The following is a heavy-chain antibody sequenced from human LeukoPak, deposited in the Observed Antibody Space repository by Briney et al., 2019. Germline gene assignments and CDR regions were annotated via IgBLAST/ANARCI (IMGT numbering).Heavy chain of an antibody. Sequence: SETLSLTCTVSGGSISAYYWTWIRQPPGKGLEWIGDIYNSGSTSYNPSLKSRVTMSVDTSKNQCSLKLSSVTAADTAVYYCARDRYYYDSSGYYRLDYWGQGTLVTVTS. J-gene: IGHJ4*02. CDR2: IYNSGST. D-gene: IGHD3-22*01. V-gene: IGHV4-59*12. CDR3: ARDRYYYDSSGYYRLDY. CDR1: GGSISAYY.